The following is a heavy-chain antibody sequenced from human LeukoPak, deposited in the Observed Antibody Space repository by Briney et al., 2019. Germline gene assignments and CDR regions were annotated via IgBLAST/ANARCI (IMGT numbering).Heavy chain of an antibody. CDR2: IRYDGSNK. D-gene: IGHD7-27*01. J-gene: IGHJ4*02. CDR3: ARESQLGNWYFDY. CDR1: GFTFSSYG. V-gene: IGHV3-30*02. Sequence: PGGSLRLSCAASGFTFSSYGMHWVRQAPGKGLEWVAFIRYDGSNKYYADSVKGRFTISRDNSKNTLYLQMNSLRAEDTAVYYCARESQLGNWYFDYWGQGTLVTVSS.